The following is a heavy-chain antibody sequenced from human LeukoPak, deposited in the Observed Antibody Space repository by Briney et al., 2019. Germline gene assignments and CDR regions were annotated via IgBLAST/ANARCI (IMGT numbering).Heavy chain of an antibody. J-gene: IGHJ5*02. CDR3: ARLDYSNYNWFDP. D-gene: IGHD4-11*01. CDR2: IYYSGST. V-gene: IGHV4-59*08. CDR1: GGSISSYY. Sequence: SETLSLTCTVSGGSISSYYWSWIRQPPGKGLEWIGYIYYSGSTNYNPSLKSRVTISVDTSKNQFSLKLSSVTAADTAVYYCARLDYSNYNWFDPWGQGTLVTVSS.